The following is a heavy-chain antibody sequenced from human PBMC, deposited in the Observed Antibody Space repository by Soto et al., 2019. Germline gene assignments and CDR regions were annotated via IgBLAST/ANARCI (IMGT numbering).Heavy chain of an antibody. V-gene: IGHV4-4*01. CDR3: AGGRDYDL. Sequence: VQLTESGPGLVRPAGTLSITCDVSGGSLTTSVLWTWVRQFAGRGLEWIWEIAHDGHTNYNPSMSARVTISVHLSHSQYSLNVASVNAEDTAVYFCAGGRDYDLWGQGTLVTVSS. D-gene: IGHD1-26*01. CDR1: GGSLTTSVL. CDR2: IAHDGHT. J-gene: IGHJ5*02.